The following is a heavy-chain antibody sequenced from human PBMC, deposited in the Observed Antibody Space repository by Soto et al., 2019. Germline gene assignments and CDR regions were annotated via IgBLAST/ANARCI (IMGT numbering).Heavy chain of an antibody. CDR1: GYTFTGYY. Sequence: ASVKVSCKASGYTFTGYYMHWVRQAPGQGLEWMGWISAYNGNTNYAQKLQGRVTMTTDTSTSTAYMELRSLRSDDTAVYYCARDGYSYGRIDYWGQGTLVTVSS. J-gene: IGHJ4*02. CDR2: ISAYNGNT. D-gene: IGHD5-18*01. CDR3: ARDGYSYGRIDY. V-gene: IGHV1-18*04.